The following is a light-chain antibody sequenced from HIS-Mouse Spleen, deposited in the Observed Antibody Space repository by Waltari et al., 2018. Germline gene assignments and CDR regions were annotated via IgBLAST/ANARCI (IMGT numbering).Light chain of an antibody. CDR2: KDS. V-gene: IGLV3-16*01. Sequence: SYELTQPPSVSVSLGQMARSTCSGEALPKKYAYWYQQKPGQFPLLVIFKDSERPSGIPARFSGSSSGTIVTLTISGVQAEDEADYYCLSADSSGTWVFGGGTKLTVL. CDR1: ALPKKY. CDR3: LSADSSGTWV. J-gene: IGLJ3*02.